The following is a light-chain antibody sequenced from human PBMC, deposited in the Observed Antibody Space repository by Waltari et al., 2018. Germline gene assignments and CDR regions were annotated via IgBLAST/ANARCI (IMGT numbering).Light chain of an antibody. CDR3: MLSYAGAVV. CDR2: DAI. CDR1: TGPVISSPY. V-gene: IGLV7-46*01. Sequence: QAVVTQEPSLTVSPGGTVTLTCGSSTGPVISSPYPHWLQQKPGQAPRSLVYDAIYRRSWTPARFSGSLLGDKAALTLSGAQPEDEADYYCMLSYAGAVVFGRGTKLTVL. J-gene: IGLJ2*01.